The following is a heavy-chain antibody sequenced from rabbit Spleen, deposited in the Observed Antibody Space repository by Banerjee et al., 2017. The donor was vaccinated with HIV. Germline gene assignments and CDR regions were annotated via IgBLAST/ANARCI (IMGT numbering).Heavy chain of an antibody. CDR3: ARDLPDIIGWNFGF. Sequence: QEQLEESGGGLVKPEGSLTLTCTASGFSFTNKDVMCWVRQAPGKGLEWIGCINTITGKTVYATWAKGRFTISRASSTTVFLQMTSLTAADTATYSCARDLPDIIGWNFGFWGPGTLVTVS. CDR2: INTITGKT. CDR1: GFSFTNKDV. J-gene: IGHJ3*01. D-gene: IGHD1-1*01. V-gene: IGHV1S45*01.